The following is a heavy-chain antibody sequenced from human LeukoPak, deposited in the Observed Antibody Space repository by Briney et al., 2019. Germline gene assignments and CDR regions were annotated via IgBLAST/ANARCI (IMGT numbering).Heavy chain of an antibody. CDR2: IYTSGST. Sequence: SETLSLTCTVSGGSISSYYWSWIRQPAGKGLEWIGRIYTSGSTNYNAPLKSRVSMSVDTSKNQFSLKLSSVTAADTAVFYCARENSGSYREPDYWGQGTLVTVSS. CDR3: ARENSGSYREPDY. D-gene: IGHD1-26*01. V-gene: IGHV4-4*07. CDR1: GGSISSYY. J-gene: IGHJ4*02.